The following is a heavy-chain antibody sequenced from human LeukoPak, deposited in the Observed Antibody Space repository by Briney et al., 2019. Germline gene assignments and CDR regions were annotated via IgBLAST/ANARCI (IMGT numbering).Heavy chain of an antibody. D-gene: IGHD3-10*01. CDR3: AQSGYYYSLDV. V-gene: IGHV1-2*02. Sequence: ASVKVSCKASGYTFTGYYMHWVRQAPGQGLEWMGWINPNSGGTNYAQKIQGRVTMIRDTSISTAYMELSRLRSDTTAVYYCAQSGYYYSLDVWGKGPTVTVSS. CDR1: GYTFTGYY. J-gene: IGHJ6*03. CDR2: INPNSGGT.